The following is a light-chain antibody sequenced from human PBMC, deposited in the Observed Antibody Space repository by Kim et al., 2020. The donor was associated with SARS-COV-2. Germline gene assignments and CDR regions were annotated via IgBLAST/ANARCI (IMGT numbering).Light chain of an antibody. Sequence: PASISCRASQSLLYSDGNTYLNWFHQRPGQSPRRLIYKVSNRDSGVPDRFSDSGSGTDFTLQISRVEAEDVGVYYCMQGTHWPFTFGPGTKVDIK. V-gene: IGKV2-30*01. CDR2: KVS. CDR1: QSLLYSDGNTY. J-gene: IGKJ3*01. CDR3: MQGTHWPFT.